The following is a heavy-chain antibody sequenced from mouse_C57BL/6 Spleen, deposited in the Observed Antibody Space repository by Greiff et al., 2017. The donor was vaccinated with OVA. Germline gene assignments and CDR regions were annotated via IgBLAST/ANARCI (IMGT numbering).Heavy chain of an antibody. CDR1: GYAFSSSW. V-gene: IGHV1-82*01. Sequence: QVQLQQSGPELVKPGASVKISCKASGYAFSSSWMNWVKQRPGKGLEWIGRIYPGDGDTNYNGKFKGKATLTADKSSSTAYMQLSSLTSEDSAVYFCARKEDSPMDYWGQGTSVTVSS. J-gene: IGHJ4*01. CDR2: IYPGDGDT. CDR3: ARKEDSPMDY.